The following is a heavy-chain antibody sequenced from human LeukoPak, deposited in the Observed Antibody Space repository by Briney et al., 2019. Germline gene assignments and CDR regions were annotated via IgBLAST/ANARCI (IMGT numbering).Heavy chain of an antibody. V-gene: IGHV4-39*01. J-gene: IGHJ4*02. D-gene: IGHD6-13*01. CDR3: ASISSSWYPPHDY. Sequence: SETLSLTCTVPGGSISSSSYYWGWIRQPPGKGLEWIGSIYYSGSTYYNPSLKSRVTISVDTSKNQFSLKLSSVTAADTAVYYCASISSSWYPPHDYWGQGTLVTVSS. CDR1: GGSISSSSYY. CDR2: IYYSGST.